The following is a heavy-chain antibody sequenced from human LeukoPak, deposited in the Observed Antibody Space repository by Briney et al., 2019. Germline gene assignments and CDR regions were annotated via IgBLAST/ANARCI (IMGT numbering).Heavy chain of an antibody. CDR2: IWYDGSNK. Sequence: GGSRRLSCAASGFTFSSYGMHWVRQAPGRGLEWEAVIWYDGSNKYYADSVKGRFTISRDNSKNTLYLQMNSLRAEDTAVYYCAKSPYSSGWGVDYWGQGTLVTVSS. CDR3: AKSPYSSGWGVDY. CDR1: GFTFSSYG. D-gene: IGHD6-19*01. J-gene: IGHJ4*02. V-gene: IGHV3-33*06.